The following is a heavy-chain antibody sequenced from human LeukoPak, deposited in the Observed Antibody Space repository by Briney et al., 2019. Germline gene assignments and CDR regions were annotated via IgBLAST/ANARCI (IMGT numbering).Heavy chain of an antibody. CDR2: IKSKTDGGTT. CDR3: TTGPKVSQQLRV. V-gene: IGHV3-15*01. D-gene: IGHD5-24*01. J-gene: IGHJ4*02. CDR1: GFTFSNAW. Sequence: KPGGSLRLSCAASGFTFSNAWMSWVRQAPGKGLEWVGRIKSKTDGGTTDYAAPVKGRFTISRDDSKNTLYLQMNSLKTEDTAVYYCTTGPKVSQQLRVWGQGTLVTVSS.